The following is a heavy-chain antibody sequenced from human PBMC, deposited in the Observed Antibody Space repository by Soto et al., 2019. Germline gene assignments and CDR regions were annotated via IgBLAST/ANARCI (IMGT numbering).Heavy chain of an antibody. CDR3: ARDVGGLDYYYYGMDV. V-gene: IGHV3-33*01. Sequence: GWSLRLSCAASGFTFSSYGMHWVRQAPGKGLEWVAVIWYDGSNKYYADSVKGRFTISRDNSKNTLYLQMNSLRAEDTAVYYCARDVGGLDYYYYGMDVWGQGTTVTVSS. D-gene: IGHD3-16*01. CDR1: GFTFSSYG. CDR2: IWYDGSNK. J-gene: IGHJ6*02.